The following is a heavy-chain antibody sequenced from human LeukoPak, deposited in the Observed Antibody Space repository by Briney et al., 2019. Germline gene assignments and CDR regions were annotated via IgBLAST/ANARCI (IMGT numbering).Heavy chain of an antibody. CDR3: ARSNGHLGYYYYRMDV. D-gene: IGHD3-16*01. CDR2: IFSSSSYI. Sequence: GGSLRLSCAASGFTFSSYSMNWVRQAPGKGLERVSSIFSSSSYIYYADSVKGRFTISRDNAKNSLYLQMNSLRVEDTAVYYCARSNGHLGYYYYRMDVWGQGTTVTVSS. J-gene: IGHJ6*02. CDR1: GFTFSSYS. V-gene: IGHV3-21*01.